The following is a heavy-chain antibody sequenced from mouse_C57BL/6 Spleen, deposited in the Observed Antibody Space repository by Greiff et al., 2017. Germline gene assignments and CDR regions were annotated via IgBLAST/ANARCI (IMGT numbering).Heavy chain of an antibody. CDR3: ARRTTVPDY. J-gene: IGHJ2*01. CDR1: GYTFTSYG. V-gene: IGHV1-81*01. D-gene: IGHD1-1*01. CDR2: IYPRSGNT. Sequence: VQVVESGAELARPGASVKLSCKASGYTFTSYGISWVKQRTGQGLEWIGEIYPRSGNTYYNEKFKGKATLTADKSSSTAYMELRSLTSEDSAVYFCARRTTVPDYWGQGTTLTVSS.